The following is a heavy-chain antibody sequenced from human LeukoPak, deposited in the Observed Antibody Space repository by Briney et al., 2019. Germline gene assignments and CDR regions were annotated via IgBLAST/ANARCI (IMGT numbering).Heavy chain of an antibody. V-gene: IGHV4-59*01. CDR2: IYYSGST. CDR3: ARGIAVAGQHFDY. D-gene: IGHD6-19*01. Sequence: SETLSLTCTVSGGSISSYYWSWIRQPPGKGLEWIGYIYYSGSTNYNPSLKSRVTISVDTSKNQFSLKLSSVTAADTAVYYCARGIAVAGQHFDYWGQGTLVTVSS. CDR1: GGSISSYY. J-gene: IGHJ4*02.